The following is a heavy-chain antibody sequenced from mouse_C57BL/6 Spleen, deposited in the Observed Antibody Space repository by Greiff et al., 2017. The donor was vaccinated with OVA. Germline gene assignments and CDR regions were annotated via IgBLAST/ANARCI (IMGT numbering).Heavy chain of an antibody. D-gene: IGHD2-3*01. CDR2: IHPNSGST. J-gene: IGHJ2*01. Sequence: QVQLQQSGAELVKPGASVKLSCKASGYTFTSYWMHWVKQRPGQGLEWIGMIHPNSGSTNYNEKFKSKATLTVDKSSSTAYMQLSSLTSEDSAVYYCARGIYDGYPFDYWGQGTTLTVSS. V-gene: IGHV1-64*01. CDR3: ARGIYDGYPFDY. CDR1: GYTFTSYW.